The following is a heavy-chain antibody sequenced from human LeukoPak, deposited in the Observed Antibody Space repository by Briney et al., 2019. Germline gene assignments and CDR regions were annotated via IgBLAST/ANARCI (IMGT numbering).Heavy chain of an antibody. CDR1: GFTFSSYW. Sequence: GGSLRLSCAASGFTFSSYWMHWVRQAPGKGLVWVSRINSDGSSTSYADSVKGRFTTSRDNAKNTLYLQMNSLRAEDTAVYYCARRYYYDSSGYAYYFDYWGQGTLVTVSS. V-gene: IGHV3-74*01. J-gene: IGHJ4*02. CDR2: INSDGSST. CDR3: ARRYYYDSSGYAYYFDY. D-gene: IGHD3-22*01.